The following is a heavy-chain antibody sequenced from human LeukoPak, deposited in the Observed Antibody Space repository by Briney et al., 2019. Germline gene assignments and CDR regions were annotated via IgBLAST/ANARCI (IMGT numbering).Heavy chain of an antibody. J-gene: IGHJ5*02. CDR1: GVSISSNSYY. D-gene: IGHD2-2*01. CDR2: IYYSGST. Sequence: SETLSLTCIVSGVSISSNSYYWSWIRQPPGKGLEWIGYIYYSGSTNYNPSLKSRVTISVDTSKNQFSLKLSSVTAADTAVYYCARGDRVVPAAICFDPWGQGTLVTVSS. V-gene: IGHV4-61*01. CDR3: ARGDRVVPAAICFDP.